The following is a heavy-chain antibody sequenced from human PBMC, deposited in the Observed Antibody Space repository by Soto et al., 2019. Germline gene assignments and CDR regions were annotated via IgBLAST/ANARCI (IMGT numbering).Heavy chain of an antibody. D-gene: IGHD3-10*01. J-gene: IGHJ3*01. CDR3: VRPYGGNYGSGWAFDV. CDR2: INHRGTT. Sequence: QVQLQQWGAGLLKPSETLSLTCAVYGGSFSDYYWSWIRQPPGKGLEWIGEINHRGTTNYNPSLKSRVTISVDTSKSQFSLKLTSVTAADTAVYYCVRPYGGNYGSGWAFDVWGQGTMVTVSS. CDR1: GGSFSDYY. V-gene: IGHV4-34*01.